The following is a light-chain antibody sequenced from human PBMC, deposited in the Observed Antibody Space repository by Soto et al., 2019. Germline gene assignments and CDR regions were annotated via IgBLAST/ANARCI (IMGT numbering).Light chain of an antibody. Sequence: DIPMTQSPSSLSASVGDRVTITCQASQDISNYLNWYQQKPGKAPKLLIYDASNLETGVPSRFSGSGSGTDFTFTISSLQPEDIATYYCQQYDNFPWTFGQGTKLEIK. J-gene: IGKJ2*01. CDR1: QDISNY. CDR3: QQYDNFPWT. V-gene: IGKV1-33*01. CDR2: DAS.